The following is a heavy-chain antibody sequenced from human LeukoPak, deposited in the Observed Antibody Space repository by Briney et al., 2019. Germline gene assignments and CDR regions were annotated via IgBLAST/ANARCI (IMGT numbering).Heavy chain of an antibody. CDR3: ARDRGTYGNY. J-gene: IGHJ4*02. CDR2: ISSSSSYI. V-gene: IGHV3-21*01. Sequence: GGSLRLSCATSGFTFSSYNMNWVRQAPGKGLEWVSSISSSSSYIYYADSVKGRFTISRDNAKNSLYLQMNSLRAEDTAVYYCARDRGTYGNYWGQGTLVIVSS. CDR1: GFTFSSYN. D-gene: IGHD1-26*01.